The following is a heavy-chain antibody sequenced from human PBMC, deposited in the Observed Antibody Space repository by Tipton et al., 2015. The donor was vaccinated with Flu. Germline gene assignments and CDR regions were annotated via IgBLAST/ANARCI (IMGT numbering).Heavy chain of an antibody. V-gene: IGHV4-61*02. CDR1: GDSISSGTHY. CDR3: ARDDGDYGSESYHYYYGMDV. Sequence: TLSLTCTVSGDSISSGTHYWSWIRQPAGKGLEWIGRIYTSGSTNYNPPLKTRVTISVDTAKNQFSLKLSSVTAADTAVYYCARDDGDYGSESYHYYYGMDVWGQGTTVTVSS. D-gene: IGHD3-10*01. J-gene: IGHJ6*02. CDR2: IYTSGST.